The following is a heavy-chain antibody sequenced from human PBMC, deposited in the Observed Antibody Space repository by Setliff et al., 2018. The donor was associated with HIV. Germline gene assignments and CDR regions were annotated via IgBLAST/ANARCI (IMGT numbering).Heavy chain of an antibody. CDR1: GGSISTNNYY. V-gene: IGHV4-39*07. D-gene: IGHD2-2*01. Sequence: SETLSLTCTVSGGSISTNNYYWGWIRQPPGKGLEWIASMYYSGSTDYNPSLKSRVTISVDTSRNQFSLKLSSVTAADTAVYYCARPQYPGYYFDYWGQGTLVTVSS. J-gene: IGHJ4*02. CDR3: ARPQYPGYYFDY. CDR2: MYYSGST.